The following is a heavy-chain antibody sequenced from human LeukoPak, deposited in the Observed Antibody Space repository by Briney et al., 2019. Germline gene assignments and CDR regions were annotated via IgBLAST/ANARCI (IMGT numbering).Heavy chain of an antibody. CDR1: GFTFNSYA. CDR3: AKGIGYCSGGSCYNSFDY. D-gene: IGHD2-15*01. Sequence: GGSLRLSCAASGFTFNSYAMSWVRQAPGQGLEWVSAISGRGDTTYHADSVKGRFSISRDNSKNTLYLQMNSLRAEDTAIYYCAKGIGYCSGGSCYNSFDYWGQGTLVTVSS. V-gene: IGHV3-23*01. CDR2: ISGRGDTT. J-gene: IGHJ4*02.